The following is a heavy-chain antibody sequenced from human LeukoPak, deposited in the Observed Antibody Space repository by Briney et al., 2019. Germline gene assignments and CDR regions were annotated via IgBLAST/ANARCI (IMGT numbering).Heavy chain of an antibody. D-gene: IGHD5-24*01. CDR2: VYYSGST. CDR1: GGSISSGDYY. CDR3: ARGLYNYGPLFDY. V-gene: IGHV4-61*08. Sequence: SQTLSLTCTVSGGSISSGDYYWSWIRQPPGKGLEWIGYVYYSGSTNYNPSLKSRVIILVDTSKNQFSLKLSSVTAADTAVYYCARGLYNYGPLFDYWGQGTLVAVSS. J-gene: IGHJ4*02.